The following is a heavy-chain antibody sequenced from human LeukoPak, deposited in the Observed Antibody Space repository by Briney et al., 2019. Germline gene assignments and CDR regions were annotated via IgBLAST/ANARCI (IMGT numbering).Heavy chain of an antibody. D-gene: IGHD4-17*01. CDR1: GFTFDDYA. CDR3: AKDTEGMGDYSLGGMDV. J-gene: IGHJ6*02. CDR2: ISWNSGSI. V-gene: IGHV3-9*01. Sequence: PGGSLRLSCAASGFTFDDYAMHWVRQAPGKGLEWVSGISWNSGSIGYADSVKGRFTISRDNAKNSLYLQMNSLRTEDTALYYCAKDTEGMGDYSLGGMDVWGQGTTVTVSS.